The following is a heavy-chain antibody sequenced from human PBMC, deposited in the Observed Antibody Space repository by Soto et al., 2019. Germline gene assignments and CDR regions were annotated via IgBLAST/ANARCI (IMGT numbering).Heavy chain of an antibody. V-gene: IGHV1-8*01. CDR1: GYTFTSYD. CDR2: MNPNSGNT. Sequence: ASVKVSCKASGYTFTSYDINWVRQATGQGLEYLGWMNPNSGNTAYVQKFQGRVTMTWDTSITTAYMELSSLRSEDTAVYFCARVCPTNYYGSGIGWFDPWGQGTLVTVSS. CDR3: ARVCPTNYYGSGIGWFDP. D-gene: IGHD3-10*01. J-gene: IGHJ5*02.